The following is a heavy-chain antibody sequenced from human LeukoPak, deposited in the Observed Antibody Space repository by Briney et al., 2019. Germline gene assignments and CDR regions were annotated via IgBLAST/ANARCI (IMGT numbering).Heavy chain of an antibody. V-gene: IGHV4-39*01. CDR3: VVVPAAIWILI. CDR2: IYYSGST. J-gene: IGHJ4*02. D-gene: IGHD2-2*01. CDR1: GGSISSSSYY. Sequence: SETLSLTCTVSGGSISSSSYYWGWIRQPPGKGLEWIGSIYYSGSTYYNPSLKSRVTISVDTSKNQFSLKLSSVTAADTAVYYCVVVPAAIWILIRGQGTLVTVSS.